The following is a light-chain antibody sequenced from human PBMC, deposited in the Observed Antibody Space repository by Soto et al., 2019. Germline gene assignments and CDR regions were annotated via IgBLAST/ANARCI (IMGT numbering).Light chain of an antibody. CDR2: GPS. V-gene: IGKV3-15*01. Sequence: EIVMTQSPATLSVSPGERATLSCRASQSISSNLAWYQQKPGQAPRLLIYGPSTRATGIPARFSGSGSGTEFTRTISSLQSEDFAVYYCQQYNNWPLTFGGGTKVEIK. CDR1: QSISSN. J-gene: IGKJ4*01. CDR3: QQYNNWPLT.